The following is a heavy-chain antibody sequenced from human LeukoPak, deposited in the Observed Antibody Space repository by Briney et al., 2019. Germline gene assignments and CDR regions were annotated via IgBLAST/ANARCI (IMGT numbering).Heavy chain of an antibody. CDR2: IKSKTDGGTT. D-gene: IGHD1-26*01. CDR3: TAGVGTTDHDY. V-gene: IGHV3-15*01. J-gene: IGHJ4*02. CDR1: GFTFSNAW. Sequence: GGSLRLSCAASGFTFSNAWMSWVRQAPGKGLEWVGRIKSKTDGGTTGYAAPVKGRFTISRDDSKNTLYLQMNSLKTEDTAVYYCTAGVGTTDHDYWGQGTLVTASS.